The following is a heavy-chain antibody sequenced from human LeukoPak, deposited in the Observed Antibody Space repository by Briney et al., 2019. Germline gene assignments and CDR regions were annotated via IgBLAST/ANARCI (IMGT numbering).Heavy chain of an antibody. CDR3: ARNNGMDV. V-gene: IGHV3-7*03. Sequence: PGGSLRLSCVVSGFTFNSCWMNWVRQVPGRGPEWVANVNRDGSETYYLDSVKGRFTISKDNAKNSLYLQMNSLRAEDTALYHCARNNGMDVWGQGTTVIVSS. CDR2: VNRDGSET. CDR1: GFTFNSCW. J-gene: IGHJ6*02.